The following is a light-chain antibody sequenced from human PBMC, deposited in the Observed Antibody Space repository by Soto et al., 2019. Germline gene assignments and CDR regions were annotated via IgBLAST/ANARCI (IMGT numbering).Light chain of an antibody. CDR3: QHRNSYSQT. CDR1: QSIRYY. V-gene: IGKV1-5*01. Sequence: DIELTQSAPAPSAPEGDRVTITCRASQSIRYYLAWYQQLPGKAPKLLIYGASSLQSGVPSRFSGSGFGTEFSLTISSLQPDDFANYFCQHRNSYSQTLGQGTKV. J-gene: IGKJ1*01. CDR2: GAS.